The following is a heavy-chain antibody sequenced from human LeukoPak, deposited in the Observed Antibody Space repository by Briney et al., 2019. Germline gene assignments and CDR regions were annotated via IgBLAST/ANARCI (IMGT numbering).Heavy chain of an antibody. J-gene: IGHJ4*02. D-gene: IGHD6-6*01. CDR3: ERERSSSSDY. CDR2: IYHSGST. CDR1: GYSISSGYY. Sequence: SETLSLTCAVSGYSISSGYYWGWIRQPPGKGLEWIGSIYHSGSTYYNPSLKSRVTISVDTSKNQFSLKLSSVTATDAARYYCERERSSSSDYWGQGTLVTVSS. V-gene: IGHV4-38-2*02.